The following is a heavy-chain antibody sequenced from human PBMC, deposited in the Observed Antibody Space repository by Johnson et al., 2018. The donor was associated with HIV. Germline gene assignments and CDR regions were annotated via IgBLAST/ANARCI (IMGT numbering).Heavy chain of an antibody. CDR1: GFTFSSYG. D-gene: IGHD3-22*01. Sequence: VQLVESGGGVVQPGRSLRLSCAASGFTFSSYGMHWVRQAPGKGLEWVAVISYDGSNKYYADSVKGRFTISRDNSKNTLYLQMNSLRAEDTAIYYCVRGRISMTVVDLRGGAFDIWGQGTTVTVSS. CDR3: VRGRISMTVVDLRGGAFDI. CDR2: ISYDGSNK. J-gene: IGHJ3*02. V-gene: IGHV3-30*03.